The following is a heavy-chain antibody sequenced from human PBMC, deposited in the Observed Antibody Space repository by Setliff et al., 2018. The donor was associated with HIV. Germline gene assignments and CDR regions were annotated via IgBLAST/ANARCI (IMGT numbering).Heavy chain of an antibody. V-gene: IGHV3-64*04. CDR1: GFTFSNYA. D-gene: IGHD2-2*01. CDR2: ISTNGDST. CDR3: ATALYCSSTSCYIAFDI. Sequence: PGGSLRLSCSTSGFTFSNYAMHWVRQAPGKGLEYVSSISTNGDSTSYADSVKGRFTISRDNSKNTVHLQMNSLRAEDTAVYYCATALYCSSTSCYIAFDIWGQGTMVTVSS. J-gene: IGHJ3*02.